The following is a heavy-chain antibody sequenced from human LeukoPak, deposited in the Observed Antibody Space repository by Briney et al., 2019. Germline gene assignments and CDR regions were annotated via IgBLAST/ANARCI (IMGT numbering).Heavy chain of an antibody. Sequence: PGGSLRLSCLASGFTFSSYAMDWVRQAPGQGLQWVSAVGTSADTYYADSVRGRFTISRDNAKNSLYLQMNSLRAEDTAVYYCARDRAVIVPAYGYYYYMDVWGKGTTVTVSS. CDR2: VGTSADT. CDR3: ARDRAVIVPAYGYYYYMDV. J-gene: IGHJ6*03. V-gene: IGHV3-69-1*01. CDR1: GFTFSSYA. D-gene: IGHD2-2*01.